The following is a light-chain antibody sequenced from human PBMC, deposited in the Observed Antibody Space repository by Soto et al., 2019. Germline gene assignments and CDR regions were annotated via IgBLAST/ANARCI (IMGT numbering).Light chain of an antibody. CDR2: DDS. J-gene: IGLJ2*01. CDR1: NIGSES. V-gene: IGLV3-21*02. CDR3: QVWYSRIDHVL. Sequence: SYELTQPPSVSVAPGQTAMITCVEDNIGSESVHWYQQKPGQAPVLVVYDDSDRPSGIPERFSGSNSGNTATLTISRVEAGDEADYYCQVWYSRIDHVLFGGGTKLTVL.